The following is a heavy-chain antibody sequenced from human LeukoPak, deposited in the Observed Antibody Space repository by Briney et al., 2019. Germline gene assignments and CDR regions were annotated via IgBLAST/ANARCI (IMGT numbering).Heavy chain of an antibody. CDR2: IYHSGST. J-gene: IGHJ5*02. Sequence: PSETLSLTCAVSGGSISSSNWWSWVRQPPGQGLEWIGEIYHSGSTNYNPSLKSRVTISVDKSKNQFSLKLSSVTAADTAVYYCAKHEGILWFGTPRGWFDPWGQGTLVTVSS. CDR3: AKHEGILWFGTPRGWFDP. CDR1: GGSISSSNW. V-gene: IGHV4-4*02. D-gene: IGHD3-10*01.